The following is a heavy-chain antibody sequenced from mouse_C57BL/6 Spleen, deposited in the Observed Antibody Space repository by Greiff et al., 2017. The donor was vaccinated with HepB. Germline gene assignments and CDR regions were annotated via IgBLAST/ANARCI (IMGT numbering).Heavy chain of an antibody. Sequence: VQLKESGAELVRPGASVKLSCTASGFNITDDYMHWVKQRPEQGLEWIGWIDPENGDTEYASKFQGKATITADTSSNTAYLQLSSLTSEDTAVYYCLFITTVVAPCDYWGQGTTLTVSS. CDR1: GFNITDDY. D-gene: IGHD1-1*01. J-gene: IGHJ2*01. V-gene: IGHV14-4*01. CDR2: IDPENGDT. CDR3: LFITTVVAPCDY.